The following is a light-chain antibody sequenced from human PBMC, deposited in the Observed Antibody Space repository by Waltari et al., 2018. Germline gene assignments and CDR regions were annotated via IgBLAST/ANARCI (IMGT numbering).Light chain of an antibody. CDR1: QSVTNN. V-gene: IGKV3-15*01. Sequence: EIIMTQSPATLSLSPGERATLSCRASQSVTNNLAWYQQKPGQAPRLLIYGASTRVTSIPARISGSGSGTEFTLTISSLQSEDFAFYYCQQYNNWPLTFGGGTKVEIK. CDR3: QQYNNWPLT. J-gene: IGKJ4*01. CDR2: GAS.